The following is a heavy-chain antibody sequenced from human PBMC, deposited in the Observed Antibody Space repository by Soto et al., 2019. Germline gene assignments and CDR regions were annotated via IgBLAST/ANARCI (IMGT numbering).Heavy chain of an antibody. J-gene: IGHJ5*02. CDR2: IYWDADK. Sequence: QITLKESGPTLVKPTQTLTLTCTFSGFSLTTSGVGVGWIRQPPGKALEWLALIYWDADKRYSPSLKSRLTITKDTAKNMVVLTMTHIDPADRATFVCAHRTTTVTWGFDPWGQGTLVTVSS. CDR1: GFSLTTSGVG. D-gene: IGHD4-17*01. V-gene: IGHV2-5*02. CDR3: AHRTTTVTWGFDP.